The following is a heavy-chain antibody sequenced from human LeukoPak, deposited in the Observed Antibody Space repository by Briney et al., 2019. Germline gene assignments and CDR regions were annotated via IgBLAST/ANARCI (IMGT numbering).Heavy chain of an antibody. CDR1: GFTFSSYS. V-gene: IGHV3-21*01. Sequence: GGSLRLSWAASGFTFSSYSMNWVRQAPGKGLEWVSSISSSSSYIYYADSVKGRFTISRDNAKNSLYLQMNSLRAEDTAVYYCARDGRGYSYGYYFHYWGQGTLVTVSS. D-gene: IGHD5-18*01. J-gene: IGHJ4*02. CDR3: ARDGRGYSYGYYFHY. CDR2: ISSSSSYI.